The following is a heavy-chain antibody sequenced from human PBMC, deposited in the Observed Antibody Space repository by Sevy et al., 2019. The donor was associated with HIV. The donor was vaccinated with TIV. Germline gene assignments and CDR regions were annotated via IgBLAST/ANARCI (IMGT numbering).Heavy chain of an antibody. CDR1: GFTFSSYA. D-gene: IGHD6-19*01. J-gene: IGHJ4*02. CDR3: ATHRGQWLFTAVFDY. V-gene: IGHV3-23*01. Sequence: GGSLRLSCAASGFTFSSYAMSWVRQAPGKGLEWVSAISGSGGSTYYADSVKGRFTISRDNSKNTLYLQMNSLRAEDTAVYYCATHRGQWLFTAVFDYWGQGTLVTVSS. CDR2: ISGSGGST.